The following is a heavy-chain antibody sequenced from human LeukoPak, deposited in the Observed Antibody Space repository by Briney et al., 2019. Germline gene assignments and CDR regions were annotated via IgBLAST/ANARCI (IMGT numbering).Heavy chain of an antibody. CDR3: ASLRPRQQLVVDH. CDR1: GFTFSSYE. CDR2: ISSSGSTT. V-gene: IGHV3-48*03. J-gene: IGHJ4*02. Sequence: PGGSLRLSCAASGFTFSSYELHWVRQAPGKGLEWISYISSSGSTTYYSDSVKGRFTISRDNAWNSLYLQMNGLRPDDTALYYCASLRPRQQLVVDHWGQGTLVTVSS. D-gene: IGHD2-15*01.